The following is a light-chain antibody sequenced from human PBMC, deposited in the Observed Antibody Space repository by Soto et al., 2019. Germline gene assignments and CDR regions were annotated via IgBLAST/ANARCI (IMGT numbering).Light chain of an antibody. CDR3: CSYARGSTYV. V-gene: IGLV2-23*01. CDR1: SSDVGSYNL. CDR2: EGS. J-gene: IGLJ1*01. Sequence: QSVLTQPASVSGSPGRSITISRTGTSSDVGSYNLVSWYQQHPGTAPKLLIYEGSKRPSGVSNRFSGSKSGNTASLTISGLQAEYEADYYCCSYARGSTYVFGTGTKVT.